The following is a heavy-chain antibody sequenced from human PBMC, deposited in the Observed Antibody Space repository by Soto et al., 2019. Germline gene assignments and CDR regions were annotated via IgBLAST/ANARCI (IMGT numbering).Heavy chain of an antibody. J-gene: IGHJ5*02. CDR2: MSAYNVNT. CDR3: ARVVHETYYYDSSGYFNWFDP. CDR1: GYTFTSYG. V-gene: IGHV1-18*01. D-gene: IGHD3-22*01. Sequence: ASLKVSCKTSGYTFTSYGISCVRHTNGEGLEWIGWMSAYNVNTNYAQKLQGRVTMTTDTSTSTAYMELRSLRSDDTDVYYCARVVHETYYYDSSGYFNWFDPWGQGTLVNVSS.